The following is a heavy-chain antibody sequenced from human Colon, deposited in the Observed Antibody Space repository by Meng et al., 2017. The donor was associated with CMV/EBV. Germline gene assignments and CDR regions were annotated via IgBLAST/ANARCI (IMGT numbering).Heavy chain of an antibody. J-gene: IGHJ4*02. Sequence: GESLKISCKGSGYIFTSYWIGWVRQMPGKGLEWMGVVYPGDSDTRYSPSFQGQVTISADTSINTVYMELSSLTSDDTAVYYCARGTYYYGSGRNYGPPDDWGQGTLVTVSS. CDR2: VYPGDSDT. D-gene: IGHD3-10*01. CDR1: GYIFTSYW. CDR3: ARGTYYYGSGRNYGPPDD. V-gene: IGHV5-51*01.